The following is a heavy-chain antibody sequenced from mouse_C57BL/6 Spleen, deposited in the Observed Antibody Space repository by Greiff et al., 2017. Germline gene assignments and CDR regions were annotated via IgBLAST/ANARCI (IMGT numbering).Heavy chain of an antibody. J-gene: IGHJ4*01. CDR1: GYAFSSYW. CDR3: ARRIYGSTAMDY. CDR2: IYPGDGDT. D-gene: IGHD1-1*01. V-gene: IGHV1-80*01. Sequence: QVQLQQSGAELVKPGASVKISCTASGYAFSSYWMNWVKQRPGKGLEWIGQIYPGDGDTNYNGKFKGKATLTVDKTSSAAYMQLSSLTSEDSAVYYCARRIYGSTAMDYWGQGTSVTVSS.